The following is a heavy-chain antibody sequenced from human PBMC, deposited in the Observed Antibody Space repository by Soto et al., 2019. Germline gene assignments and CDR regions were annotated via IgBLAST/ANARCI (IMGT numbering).Heavy chain of an antibody. CDR3: TAGLHSWD. Sequence: PGGSLRLSCVVSGFTFSNTWMNWVRQAPGKGLEWVGRIKTKTDGGTADYAAPVKGKFTISRDDSKNTLYLQMDSLKTEDTAVYYCTAGLHSWDWGQGTTVTVSS. J-gene: IGHJ6*02. D-gene: IGHD1-26*01. CDR1: GFTFSNTW. V-gene: IGHV3-15*07. CDR2: IKTKTDGGTA.